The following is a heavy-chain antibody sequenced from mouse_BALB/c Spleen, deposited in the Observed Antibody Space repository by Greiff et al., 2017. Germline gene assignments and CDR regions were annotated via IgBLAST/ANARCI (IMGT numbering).Heavy chain of an antibody. D-gene: IGHD2-2*01. J-gene: IGHJ4*01. CDR1: GYTFTNYW. Sequence: VQLQQSGAELVRPGTSVKISCKASGYTFTNYWLGWVKQRPGHGLEWIGDIYPGGGYTNYNEKFKGKATLTADTSSSTAYMQLSSLTSEDSAVYFCARLAYGYDGYYAMDYWGQGTSVTVSS. CDR3: ARLAYGYDGYYAMDY. V-gene: IGHV1-63*02. CDR2: IYPGGGYT.